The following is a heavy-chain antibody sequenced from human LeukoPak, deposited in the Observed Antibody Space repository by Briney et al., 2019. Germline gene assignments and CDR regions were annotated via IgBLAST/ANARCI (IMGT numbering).Heavy chain of an antibody. CDR2: INSDGSST. V-gene: IGHV3-74*01. CDR3: ARDFRYDSGWYLYYYYYYGMDV. J-gene: IGHJ6*04. D-gene: IGHD6-19*01. Sequence: GGSLRLSCAASGFTFSSYWMHWVRQAPGKGLVWVSRINSDGSSTSCADSVKGRFTISRDNAKNTLYLQMNSLRAEDTAVYYCARDFRYDSGWYLYYYYYYGMDVWGKGTTVTVSS. CDR1: GFTFSSYW.